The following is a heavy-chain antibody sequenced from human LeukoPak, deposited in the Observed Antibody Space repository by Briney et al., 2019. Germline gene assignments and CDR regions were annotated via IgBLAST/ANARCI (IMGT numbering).Heavy chain of an antibody. J-gene: IGHJ4*02. D-gene: IGHD6-19*01. CDR2: IYYSGST. CDR3: ARGFSGWTRPDY. Sequence: SETLSLTCTVSGGSISSSSYYWGWIRQPPGKGLEWIGSIYYSGSTYYNPSLKSRVTISVDTSENQFSLKLSSVTAADTAVLYCARGFSGWTRPDYWGQGTLVTVSS. CDR1: GGSISSSSYY. V-gene: IGHV4-39*01.